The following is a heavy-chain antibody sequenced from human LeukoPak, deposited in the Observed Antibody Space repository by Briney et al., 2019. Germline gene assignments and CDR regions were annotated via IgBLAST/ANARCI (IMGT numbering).Heavy chain of an antibody. D-gene: IGHD3-3*01. J-gene: IGHJ4*02. CDR3: AKAKYYDFWSGYYPDY. Sequence: GGSLRLSCAASGFTLSSYAMSWVRQAPGKGLEWVSAISGSGGSTYYADSVKGRFTISRDNSKNTLYLQMNSLRAEDTAVYYCAKAKYYDFWSGYYPDYWGQGTLVTVSS. CDR2: ISGSGGST. CDR1: GFTLSSYA. V-gene: IGHV3-23*01.